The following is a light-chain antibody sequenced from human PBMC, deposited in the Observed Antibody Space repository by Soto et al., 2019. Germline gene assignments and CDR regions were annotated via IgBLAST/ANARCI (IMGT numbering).Light chain of an antibody. J-gene: IGLJ1*01. CDR3: CSYAGSPRYV. CDR1: SGDVGYYNY. V-gene: IGLV2-11*01. Sequence: QSALTQPRSVSGSPGQSVTISCTGTSGDVGYYNYVSWYQQHPGKAPKVMIYDVSERPSGVPDRFSGSKSGNTASLTISGLHAEDEADYYCCSYAGSPRYVFGTGTKLTVL. CDR2: DVS.